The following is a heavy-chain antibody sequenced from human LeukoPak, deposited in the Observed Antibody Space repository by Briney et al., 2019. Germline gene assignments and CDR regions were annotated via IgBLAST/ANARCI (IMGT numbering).Heavy chain of an antibody. CDR1: GFTFSNYG. J-gene: IGHJ4*02. V-gene: IGHV3-30*02. Sequence: GGSLRLSCGASGFTFSNYGMLWVRQAPGKGLDWVAFIRYDGNNKLYADSVKGRFTISRDNSKNTLYLHINSLRAEDTAVYYCVKDNPLDYWGQGTLAIVSS. CDR3: VKDNPLDY. CDR2: IRYDGNNK. D-gene: IGHD1-14*01.